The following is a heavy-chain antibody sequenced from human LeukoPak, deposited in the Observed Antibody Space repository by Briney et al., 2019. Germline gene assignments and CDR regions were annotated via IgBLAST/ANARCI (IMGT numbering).Heavy chain of an antibody. J-gene: IGHJ3*02. D-gene: IGHD4-17*01. CDR1: GYTFTSYW. V-gene: IGHV5-51*01. Sequence: VASVKVSCKASGYTFTSYWIGWVRQMPGKGLEWMGIIYPGDSKTRYSPSFQGQVIISADKSISTAYLQWSSLKASDTAMYYCARHRSTTVTKDDAFDIWGLGTMVTVSS. CDR3: ARHRSTTVTKDDAFDI. CDR2: IYPGDSKT.